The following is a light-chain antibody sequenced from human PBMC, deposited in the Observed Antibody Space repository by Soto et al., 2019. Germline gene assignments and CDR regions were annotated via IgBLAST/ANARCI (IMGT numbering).Light chain of an antibody. CDR1: QDISNY. CDR2: DVS. V-gene: IGKV1-33*01. CDR3: QKGST. Sequence: DMEMTQSPSSLCASVGDRVTITCQASQDISNYLNWYQQKPGKAPKVLIYDVSNLETGVPSRFSGSGSGTAFSLTISNLQPEDIATYYCQKGSTFGGGTKVEIK. J-gene: IGKJ4*01.